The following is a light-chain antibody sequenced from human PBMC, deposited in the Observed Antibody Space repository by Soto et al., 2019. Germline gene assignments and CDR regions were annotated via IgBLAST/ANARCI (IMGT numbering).Light chain of an antibody. V-gene: IGKV3-20*01. J-gene: IGKJ4*01. Sequence: EIVLTQSPGTLSLSPGERATLSCRASQGVTSSYLAWYPQKPGQAPRLLIYGASIRATGIPDRFSGSGSGTDFTLTISRLEPEDFAVYYCQQYDSSPLTFGGGTKVEIK. CDR1: QGVTSSY. CDR3: QQYDSSPLT. CDR2: GAS.